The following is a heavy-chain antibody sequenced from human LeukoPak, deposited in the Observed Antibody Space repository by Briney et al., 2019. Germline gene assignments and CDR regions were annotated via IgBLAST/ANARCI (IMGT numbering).Heavy chain of an antibody. J-gene: IGHJ1*01. CDR1: GGTFSSYA. CDR3: ARDPGSYPKSGYFQH. Sequence: SVKVFCKASGGTFSSYAISWVRQAPGQGLEWMGRIIPILGIANYAQKFQGRVTITADKSTSTAYMELSSLRSEDTAVYYCARDPGSYPKSGYFQHWGQGTLATVSS. V-gene: IGHV1-69*04. CDR2: IIPILGIA. D-gene: IGHD1-26*01.